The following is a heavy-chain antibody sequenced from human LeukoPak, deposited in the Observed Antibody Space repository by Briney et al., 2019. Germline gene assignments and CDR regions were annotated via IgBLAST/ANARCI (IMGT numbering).Heavy chain of an antibody. V-gene: IGHV4-34*01. CDR2: INHGGST. Sequence: PSETLSLTCAVYGGSFSGYYWSWIRQPPGKGLEWIGEINHGGSTNYNPSLKSRATISMDTSKNQFSLKLTAVSAADTAVYYCARGAPGYWGQGTLVTVSS. CDR3: ARGAPGY. J-gene: IGHJ4*02. CDR1: GGSFSGYY.